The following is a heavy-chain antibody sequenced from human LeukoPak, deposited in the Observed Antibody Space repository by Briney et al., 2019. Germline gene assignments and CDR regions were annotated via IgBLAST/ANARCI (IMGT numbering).Heavy chain of an antibody. CDR1: GFTFSSYW. J-gene: IGHJ4*02. D-gene: IGHD2-21*01. CDR2: INSDGSST. CDR3: AKAPVTTCSGAYCYPFDY. V-gene: IGHV3-74*01. Sequence: GGSLRLSCAASGFTFSSYWMHWVRQAPGKGLVWVSRINSDGSSTSYADSVKGRFTISRDNAKNTLYLQMNSLRAEDAAVYYCAKAPVTTCSGAYCYPFDYWGQGTLVTVSS.